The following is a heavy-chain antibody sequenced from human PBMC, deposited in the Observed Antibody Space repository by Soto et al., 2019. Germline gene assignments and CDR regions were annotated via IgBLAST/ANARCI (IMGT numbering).Heavy chain of an antibody. Sequence: GESLKISCKGSGYSFTSYWIGWVRQMPGKGLEWMGIIYPGDSDTRYSPSFQGQVTISADKSISTAYLQWSSLKASDTAMYYCARRAWSGGSCYTWYFDLWGCGTLVTVSS. CDR2: IYPGDSDT. V-gene: IGHV5-51*01. CDR1: GYSFTSYW. J-gene: IGHJ2*01. CDR3: ARRAWSGGSCYTWYFDL. D-gene: IGHD2-15*01.